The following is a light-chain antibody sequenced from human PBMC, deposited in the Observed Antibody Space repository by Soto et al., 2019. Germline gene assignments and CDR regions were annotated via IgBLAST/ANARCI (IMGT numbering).Light chain of an antibody. CDR1: QSISSW. CDR2: DAS. V-gene: IGKV1-5*01. Sequence: IQITPSPSTLSASVGGRVTNTCPASQSISSWLAWYQQKPGKDPKLLIYDASSLESGVPSRFSGSGSGTEFTLTISSLQPDDFATYYCQQYNSYSGTFGQGTKVDIK. CDR3: QQYNSYSGT. J-gene: IGKJ1*01.